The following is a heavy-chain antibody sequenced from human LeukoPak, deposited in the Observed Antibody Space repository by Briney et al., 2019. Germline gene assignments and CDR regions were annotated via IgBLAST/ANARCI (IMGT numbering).Heavy chain of an antibody. V-gene: IGHV5-51*01. CDR3: ARHTSSSWYIDY. CDR1: GYSFTNYW. CDR2: IYPGDSDT. J-gene: IGHJ4*02. D-gene: IGHD6-13*01. Sequence: PGESLKISCKGSGYSFTNYWIGWVRQMPGKGLEWMGIIYPGDSDTRYSPSFQGQVTISADKSIGTAYVQWSSLKASDTAMYYCARHTSSSWYIDYWGQGTLVTVSS.